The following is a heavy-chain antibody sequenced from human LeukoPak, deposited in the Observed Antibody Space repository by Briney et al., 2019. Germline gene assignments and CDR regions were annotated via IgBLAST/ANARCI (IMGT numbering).Heavy chain of an antibody. CDR1: GFTVSSNY. J-gene: IGHJ4*02. CDR3: ARVSGGKEYYFDY. V-gene: IGHV3-53*01. Sequence: GGSLRLSCAASGFTVSSNYMSWVRQAPGKGLEWVSVIYSGGSTYYADSVKGRFTISRDNSKNTLYLQMNSLRAEDTAVYYCARVSGGKEYYFDYWGQGTLATVSS. D-gene: IGHD4-23*01. CDR2: IYSGGST.